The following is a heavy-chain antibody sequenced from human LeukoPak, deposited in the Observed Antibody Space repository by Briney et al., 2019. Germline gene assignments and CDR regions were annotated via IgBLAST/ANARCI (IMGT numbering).Heavy chain of an antibody. D-gene: IGHD2/OR15-2a*01. CDR1: GFTFSTYW. CDR2: INQDESEK. J-gene: IGHJ6*02. V-gene: IGHV3-7*05. Sequence: GGSLRLSCAASGFTFSTYWMSWARQAPGKGLEWVANINQDESEKYYVDSVKGRFTISRDNAKNSLYLQMNSLRAEDTAVYYCARVRVSSYYGMDIWGQGATVTVSS. CDR3: ARVRVSSYYGMDI.